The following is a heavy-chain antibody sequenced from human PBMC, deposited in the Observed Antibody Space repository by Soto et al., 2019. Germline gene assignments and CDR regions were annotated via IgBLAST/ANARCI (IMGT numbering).Heavy chain of an antibody. J-gene: IGHJ4*02. CDR2: ISYDGSNK. Sequence: QVQLVESGGGVVQPGRSLRPSCAASGFTFSSYGMHWVRQAPGRGLEWVAVISYDGSNKYYADSVKGRFTISRDNSKNTLYLQINSLRAEDTAVYYCARSPYSVSYLAYFDDWGQGTLVTVSS. CDR1: GFTFSSYG. CDR3: ARSPYSVSYLAYFDD. V-gene: IGHV3-30*03. D-gene: IGHD1-26*01.